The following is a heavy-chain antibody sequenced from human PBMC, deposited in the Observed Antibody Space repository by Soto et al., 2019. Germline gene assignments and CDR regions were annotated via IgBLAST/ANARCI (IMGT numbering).Heavy chain of an antibody. Sequence: SVKVSCKASGGTFSSYAISWVRQAPGQGLEWMGGIIPIFGTANYAQKFQGRVTITADESTSTAYMELSSLRSEDTAVYYCARAGSEDYSNYIWFDPWGQGTLVTVSS. CDR3: ARAGSEDYSNYIWFDP. J-gene: IGHJ5*02. CDR2: IIPIFGTA. CDR1: GGTFSSYA. V-gene: IGHV1-69*13. D-gene: IGHD4-4*01.